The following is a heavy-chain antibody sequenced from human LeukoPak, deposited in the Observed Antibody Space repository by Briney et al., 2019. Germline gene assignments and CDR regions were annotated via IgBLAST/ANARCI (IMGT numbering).Heavy chain of an antibody. Sequence: SETLSLTCAVYGGSFSGYYWSWIRQPPGKGLEWIGEINHSGSTNYNPSLKSRVTISVDTSKNQFSLKLSSVTAADTAVYYCARGASGSSSWYYYYYMDVGGKGTTVTVS. CDR3: ARGASGSSSWYYYYYMDV. CDR2: INHSGST. J-gene: IGHJ6*03. D-gene: IGHD6-13*01. CDR1: GGSFSGYY. V-gene: IGHV4-34*01.